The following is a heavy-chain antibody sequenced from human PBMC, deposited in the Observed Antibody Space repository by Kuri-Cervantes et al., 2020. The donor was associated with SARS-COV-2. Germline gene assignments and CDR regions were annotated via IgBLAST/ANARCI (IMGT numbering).Heavy chain of an antibody. Sequence: GGSXXXSXAASXFTFSSYSMNWVRQAPGKGLEWVSSSSSSSSYIYYADSVKGRFTISRDNAKNSLYLQMNSLRAEDTAVYYCARDYDYSNYDVTGLDYWGQGTLVTVSS. CDR2: SSSSSSYI. J-gene: IGHJ4*02. D-gene: IGHD4-11*01. V-gene: IGHV3-21*01. CDR3: ARDYDYSNYDVTGLDY. CDR1: XFTFSSYS.